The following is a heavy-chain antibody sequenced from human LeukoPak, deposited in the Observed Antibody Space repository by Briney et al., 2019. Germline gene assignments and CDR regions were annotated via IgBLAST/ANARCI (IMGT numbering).Heavy chain of an antibody. CDR3: GRSRRINASLYYYMDV. V-gene: IGHV3-23*01. J-gene: IGHJ6*03. D-gene: IGHD2-15*01. Sequence: GGSLRLSCAASGFTFSDYAIHWVRQCPGKGLEWVSSIRSTGDSTFYADSVKGRFTISRDNSKNTVYLLMNSLRTEDTAVYYCGRSRRINASLYYYMDVWGKGTTVTVSS. CDR1: GFTFSDYA. CDR2: IRSTGDST.